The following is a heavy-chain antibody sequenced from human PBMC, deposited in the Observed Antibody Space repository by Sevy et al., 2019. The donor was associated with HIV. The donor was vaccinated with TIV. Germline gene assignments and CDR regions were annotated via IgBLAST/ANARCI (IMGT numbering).Heavy chain of an antibody. J-gene: IGHJ4*02. CDR1: GFNFSASA. Sequence: GGALRLSCAASGFNFSASAVHWVHRASGKGLDWVGRIRTKGNNYATAYSVPVKCRFTISRHYSKNTAYLQMNSLNIADTGVYFCGTHCPNGVCSWGQGTLVTVSS. CDR2: IRTKGNNYAT. CDR3: GTHCPNGVCS. D-gene: IGHD2-8*01. V-gene: IGHV3-73*01.